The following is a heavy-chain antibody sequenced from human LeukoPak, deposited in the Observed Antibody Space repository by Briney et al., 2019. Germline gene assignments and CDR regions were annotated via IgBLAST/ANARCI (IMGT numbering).Heavy chain of an antibody. D-gene: IGHD1-26*01. V-gene: IGHV1-69*04. Sequence: SVKVSCKASGGTFSSYAISWVRQAPGQGLEWMGRINPIFGIANYAQKFQGRVTITADKSTSTAYMELSSLRSEDTAVYYCARDLELRGSSTYNWFDPWGQRTLVTVSS. CDR1: GGTFSSYA. CDR3: ARDLELRGSSTYNWFDP. CDR2: INPIFGIA. J-gene: IGHJ5*02.